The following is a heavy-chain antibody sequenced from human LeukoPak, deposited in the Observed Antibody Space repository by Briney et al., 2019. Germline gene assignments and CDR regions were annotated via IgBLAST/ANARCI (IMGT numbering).Heavy chain of an antibody. J-gene: IGHJ5*02. CDR2: IYHSGST. CDR1: GGSISSGGYS. CDR3: ARDGHGSGPHRVIDP. Sequence: PSETLSLTCAVSGGSISSGGYSWSWIRQPPGKGLEWIGYIYHSGSTYYNPSLKSRVTISVDRSKNQFSPKPSSVTAADTAVYYCARDGHGSGPHRVIDPWGQGTLVTVSS. V-gene: IGHV4-30-2*01. D-gene: IGHD3-3*01.